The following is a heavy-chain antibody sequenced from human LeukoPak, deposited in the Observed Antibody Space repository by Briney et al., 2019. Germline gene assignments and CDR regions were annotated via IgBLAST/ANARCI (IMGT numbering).Heavy chain of an antibody. CDR3: ASNQCDSSGYYYVGWYFDL. Sequence: SVKVSCKASGGTFSSYAISWVRQAPGQGLEWMGGIIPIFGTANYAQKFQGRVTITTDESTSTAYMELSSLRSEDTAVYYCASNQCDSSGYYYVGWYFDLWGRGTLVTVSS. D-gene: IGHD3-22*01. J-gene: IGHJ2*01. CDR1: GGTFSSYA. V-gene: IGHV1-69*05. CDR2: IIPIFGTA.